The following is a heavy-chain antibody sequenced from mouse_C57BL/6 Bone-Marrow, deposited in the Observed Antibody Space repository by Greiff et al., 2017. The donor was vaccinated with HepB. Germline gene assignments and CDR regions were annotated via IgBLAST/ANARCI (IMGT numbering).Heavy chain of an antibody. CDR1: GFTFSGYA. J-gene: IGHJ1*03. Sequence: EVQRVESGGGLVKPGGSLKLSCAASGFTFSGYAMSWVRQTPEKRLEWVAYISSGGDYIYYADTVKGRFTISRDNARNTLYLQMSSLKSEDTAMYYCTRLVITTVVATPFYWYFDVWGTGTTVTVSS. D-gene: IGHD1-1*01. CDR3: TRLVITTVVATPFYWYFDV. V-gene: IGHV5-9-1*02. CDR2: ISSGGDYI.